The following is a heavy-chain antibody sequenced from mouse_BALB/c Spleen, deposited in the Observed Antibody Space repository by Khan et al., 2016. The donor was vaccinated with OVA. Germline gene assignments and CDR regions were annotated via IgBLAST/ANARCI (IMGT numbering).Heavy chain of an antibody. J-gene: IGHJ4*01. CDR1: GFTFTNYW. D-gene: IGHD1-1*01. CDR2: IYPGDGDP. Sequence: QVRLQQSGAELARPGASVKLSCKASGFTFTNYWMQWLKQRPGQGLEWIGSIYPGDGDPRYTQKFKGKATLTADKSSSTAYMQLSSLASEDSAGYYSARFYYYGSRDVMDYWGQGTSVTVSS. V-gene: IGHV1-87*01. CDR3: ARFYYYGSRDVMDY.